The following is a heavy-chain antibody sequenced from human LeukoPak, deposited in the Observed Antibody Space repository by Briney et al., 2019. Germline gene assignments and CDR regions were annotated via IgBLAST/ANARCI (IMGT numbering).Heavy chain of an antibody. CDR2: IYGGGDT. Sequence: PGGSLRLSCEVSGITVSDQYMSWVRQAPGKGLECVSLIYGGGDTYYADSVKGRFTIPRDNSKNTLYLQMNSLRAEDTAVHYCAVLTSGWRFQHWGQGTLVTVSS. J-gene: IGHJ1*01. CDR1: GITVSDQY. V-gene: IGHV3-53*01. D-gene: IGHD6-19*01. CDR3: AVLTSGWRFQH.